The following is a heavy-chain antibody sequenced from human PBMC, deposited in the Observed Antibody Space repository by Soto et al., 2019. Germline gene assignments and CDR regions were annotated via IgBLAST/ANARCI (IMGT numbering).Heavy chain of an antibody. Sequence: QITLKESGPTLVKPTQTLTLTCTFSGFSLTTSGVGVGWIRQPPGKALEWLALIYWDDDKRYSPSLKSRLTITTDTSINQRGLTMTTRAPADTAPYFCAHRTPTVTWWFDPWGQGTLVTVSS. CDR1: GFSLTTSGVG. D-gene: IGHD4-17*01. CDR3: AHRTPTVTWWFDP. CDR2: IYWDDDK. V-gene: IGHV2-5*02. J-gene: IGHJ5*02.